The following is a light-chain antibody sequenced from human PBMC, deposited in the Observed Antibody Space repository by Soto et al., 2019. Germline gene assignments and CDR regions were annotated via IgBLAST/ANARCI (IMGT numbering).Light chain of an antibody. CDR1: SSDVGGYNF. Sequence: QSALSQPPSASGSPGQSVTISCTGSSSDVGGYNFVSWYQHLPGKATKLMIYEVIQRPSGVPDRFSGSKSGNTASLTVSGLQAEDEADYYCSSYAGSDNFVLFGGGTKLTVL. CDR3: SSYAGSDNFVL. CDR2: EVI. V-gene: IGLV2-8*01. J-gene: IGLJ2*01.